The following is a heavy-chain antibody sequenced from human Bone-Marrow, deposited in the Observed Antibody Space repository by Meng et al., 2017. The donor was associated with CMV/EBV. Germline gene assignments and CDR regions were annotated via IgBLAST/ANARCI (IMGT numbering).Heavy chain of an antibody. D-gene: IGHD2-21*01. CDR1: GFTFSDYY. Sequence: GESLKISCAASGFTFSDYYMSWIRQAPGKGLEWVSYISSSGSTIYYADSVKGRFTISRDNAKNSLYLQMNSLRAEDTAVYYCAREDGGDVVVIEQYFQHWGQGTLVTVSS. J-gene: IGHJ1*01. CDR2: ISSSGSTI. CDR3: AREDGGDVVVIEQYFQH. V-gene: IGHV3-11*04.